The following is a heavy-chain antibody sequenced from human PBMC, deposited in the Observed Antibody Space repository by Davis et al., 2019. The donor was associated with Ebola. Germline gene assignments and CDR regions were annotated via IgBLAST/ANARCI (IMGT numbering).Heavy chain of an antibody. V-gene: IGHV1-18*01. CDR1: AYTFTSYG. D-gene: IGHD3-3*01. Sequence: ASAQVSCNASAYTFTSYGISWVRQAPGQGLEWMGWISAYNGNTNYAQKLQGRVTITTDTSTSTAYMEPRSLRSDDTAVYYCARFMVVEWLLSSRLGFDPWGQGTLVTVST. CDR2: ISAYNGNT. CDR3: ARFMVVEWLLSSRLGFDP. J-gene: IGHJ5*02.